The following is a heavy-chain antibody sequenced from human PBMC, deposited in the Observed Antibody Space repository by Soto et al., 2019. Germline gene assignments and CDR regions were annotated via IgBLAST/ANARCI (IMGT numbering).Heavy chain of an antibody. D-gene: IGHD7-27*01. V-gene: IGHV1-58*01. J-gene: IGHJ4*02. Sequence: SVKVSCKASGFTFTSSAVQWVRQARGQRLEWIGWIVVGSGNTNYAQKFQERVTITRDMSTSTAYMGLSSLRSEDTAVYYCARDEGLTGDDYWGQGTLVTVSS. CDR3: ARDEGLTGDDY. CDR1: GFTFTSSA. CDR2: IVVGSGNT.